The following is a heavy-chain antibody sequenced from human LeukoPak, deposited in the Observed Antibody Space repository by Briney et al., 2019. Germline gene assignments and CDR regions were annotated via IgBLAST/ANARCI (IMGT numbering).Heavy chain of an antibody. CDR3: ARRRRGYGSGSYGWFDP. CDR1: GGSISSYY. V-gene: IGHV4-34*01. CDR2: INHSGST. D-gene: IGHD3-10*01. Sequence: PSETLSLTCTVSGGSISSYYWSWIRQPPGKGLEWIGEINHSGSTNYNPSLKSRVTMSVDTSKNQFSLKLSSVTAADTAVYYCARRRRGYGSGSYGWFDPWGQGTLVTVSS. J-gene: IGHJ5*02.